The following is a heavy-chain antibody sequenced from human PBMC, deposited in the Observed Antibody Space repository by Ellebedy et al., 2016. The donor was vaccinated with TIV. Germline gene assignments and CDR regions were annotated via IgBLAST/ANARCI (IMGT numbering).Heavy chain of an antibody. CDR2: ISAYNGNT. CDR3: ARSGRYYYDSSGSLDY. D-gene: IGHD3-22*01. J-gene: IGHJ4*02. CDR1: GYTFTSYG. V-gene: IGHV1-18*01. Sequence: ASVKVSCKASGYTFTSYGISWVRQAPGQGLEWMGWISAYNGNTNYAQKLQGRVTMTTDTSTSTAYMELRSLRSDDTAVYYCARSGRYYYDSSGSLDYWGQGTLVTVSS.